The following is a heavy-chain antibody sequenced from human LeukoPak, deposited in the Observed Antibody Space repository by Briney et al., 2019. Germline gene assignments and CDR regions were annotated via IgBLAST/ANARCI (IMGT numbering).Heavy chain of an antibody. CDR2: IYYSGST. D-gene: IGHD1-26*01. V-gene: IGHV4-31*03. Sequence: SQTLSLTCTVSGGSISSGGYYWSWIRQHPGKGLEWIGYIYYSGSTYYNPSLESRVTISVDTSKNQFSLKLSSVTAADTAVYYCARDGSGGSYPDYWGQGTLVTVSS. CDR3: ARDGSGGSYPDY. J-gene: IGHJ4*02. CDR1: GGSISSGGYY.